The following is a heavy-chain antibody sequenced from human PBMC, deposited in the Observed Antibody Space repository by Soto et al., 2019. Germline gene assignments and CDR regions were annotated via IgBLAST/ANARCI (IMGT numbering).Heavy chain of an antibody. CDR1: GFTFSAYT. Sequence: PGGSLRLSRAASGFTFSAYTMHWVRQPPGKGLEWVAVISYDGNNERYTDPVKGRFTVSRDNSKSTLYLQMNSLKSEDTAVYYCARDGYSGRSDGFDIWGQGTMVTVSS. V-gene: IGHV3-30-3*01. J-gene: IGHJ3*02. CDR2: ISYDGNNE. D-gene: IGHD1-26*01. CDR3: ARDGYSGRSDGFDI.